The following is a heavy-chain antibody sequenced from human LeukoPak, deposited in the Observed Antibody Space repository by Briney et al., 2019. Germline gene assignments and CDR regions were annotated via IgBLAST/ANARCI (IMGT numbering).Heavy chain of an antibody. CDR3: ARDRTNLLAGYYFY. CDR1: GFTFSDYY. Sequence: PGGSLRLSCEASGFTFSDYYMSWIRQAPGKGLEWVSSISDSSSNYIYYADSERGRFTLSRDNAKKTLYLQMNSLRAEDTAVYYCARDRTNLLAGYYFYWGQGTLVTVSS. CDR2: ISDSSSNYI. V-gene: IGHV3-11*05. D-gene: IGHD3-9*01. J-gene: IGHJ4*02.